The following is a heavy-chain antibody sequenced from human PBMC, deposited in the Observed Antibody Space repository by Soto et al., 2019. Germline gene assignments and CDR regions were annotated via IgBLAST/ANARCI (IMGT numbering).Heavy chain of an antibody. CDR1: GYSFTSYW. Sequence: PGESLKISCKGSGYSFTSYWIGWVRQMPGKGLEWMGIIYPGDSDTRYSPSFQGQVTISADKSISTAYLQWSSLKASDTAMYYCARLREYSSSSGGYYYYYGMDVWGQGXTVTVSS. J-gene: IGHJ6*02. D-gene: IGHD6-6*01. CDR2: IYPGDSDT. CDR3: ARLREYSSSSGGYYYYYGMDV. V-gene: IGHV5-51*01.